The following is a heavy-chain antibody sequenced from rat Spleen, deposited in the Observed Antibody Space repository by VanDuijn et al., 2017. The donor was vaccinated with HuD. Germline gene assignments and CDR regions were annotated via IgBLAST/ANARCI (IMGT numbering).Heavy chain of an antibody. CDR3: ARHYGGYSEYVMDA. V-gene: IGHV5-58*01. CDR1: GFTFSSFW. Sequence: EVQLVETGGGLVQPGRSLKLSCVASGFTFSSFWMYWIRQAPGKGLEWVSSINTDGGSTYYSDSVRGRFTISRKNAENTVYLQMNSLRSEDTATYYCARHYGGYSEYVMDAWGQGASVTVSS. CDR2: INTDGGST. D-gene: IGHD1-11*01. J-gene: IGHJ4*01.